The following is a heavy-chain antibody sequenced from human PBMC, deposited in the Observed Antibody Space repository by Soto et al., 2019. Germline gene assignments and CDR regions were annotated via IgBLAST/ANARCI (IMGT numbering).Heavy chain of an antibody. CDR2: IYYNGRT. V-gene: IGHV4-31*02. J-gene: IGHJ4*02. CDR1: GGSIDSGGYY. CDR3: ARDYGDYGAYDY. Sequence: KTXETLSLTCTVSGGSIDSGGYYWTWIRQHPGKGLEWIGYIYYNGRTSYNPSLESRVTISVDTSKNQFSLKLSSVTAADTAVYYCARDYGDYGAYDYWGQGALVTVSS. D-gene: IGHD4-17*01.